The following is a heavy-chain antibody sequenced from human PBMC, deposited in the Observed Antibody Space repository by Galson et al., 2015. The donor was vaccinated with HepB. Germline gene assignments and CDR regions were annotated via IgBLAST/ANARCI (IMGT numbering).Heavy chain of an antibody. V-gene: IGHV3-23*01. CDR2: ISGSGGST. D-gene: IGHD3-3*01. J-gene: IGHJ5*02. CDR1: GFTFSSYA. Sequence: SLRLSCAASGFTFSSYAMSWVRQAPGKGLEWVSAISGSGGSTYYADSVKGRFTISRDNSKNTLYLQMNSLRAEDTAVYYCAKVGGSGYYKGFSWFDPWGQGTLVTVSS. CDR3: AKVGGSGYYKGFSWFDP.